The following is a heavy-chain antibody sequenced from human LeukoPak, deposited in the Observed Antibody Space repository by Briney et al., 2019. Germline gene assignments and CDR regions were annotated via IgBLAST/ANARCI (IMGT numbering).Heavy chain of an antibody. J-gene: IGHJ4*02. CDR1: GFTFSSYA. V-gene: IGHV3-64*01. D-gene: IGHD3-9*01. Sequence: GGSLRLSCAASGFTFSSYAMHWVRQAPGKGLEYVSAISSNGGSTYYANSVKGRFTISRDNSKNTLYLQMGSLRAEDMAVYYCARTQAPAYDILTGCFVYWGQGTLVTVSS. CDR3: ARTQAPAYDILTGCFVY. CDR2: ISSNGGST.